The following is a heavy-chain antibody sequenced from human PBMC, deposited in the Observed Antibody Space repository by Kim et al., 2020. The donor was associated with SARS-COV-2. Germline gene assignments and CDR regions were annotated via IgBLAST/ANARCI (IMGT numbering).Heavy chain of an antibody. CDR2: ISWDGGST. Sequence: GGSLRLSCAASGFTFDDYTMHWVRQAPGKGLEWVSLISWDGGSTYYADSVKGRFTISRDNSKNSLYLQMNSLRTEDTALYYCAKETNTAKSHVWRVADHSMDVWGQGTTVTVSS. V-gene: IGHV3-43*01. CDR3: AKETNTAKSHVWRVADHSMDV. D-gene: IGHD6-19*01. CDR1: GFTFDDYT. J-gene: IGHJ6*02.